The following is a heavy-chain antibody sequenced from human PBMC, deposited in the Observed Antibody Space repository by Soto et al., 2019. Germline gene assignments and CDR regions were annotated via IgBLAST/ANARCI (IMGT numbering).Heavy chain of an antibody. Sequence: ETLSLTCAVSGDSISSAYYWAWIRQPPGKGLEWVSSISSSSSYIYYADSVKGRFTISRDNAKNSLYLQMNSLRAEDTAVYYCARGGLIAVAGRKVDYWGQGTLVTVSS. J-gene: IGHJ4*02. V-gene: IGHV3-21*01. CDR1: GDSISSAYY. CDR2: ISSSSSYI. D-gene: IGHD6-19*01. CDR3: ARGGLIAVAGRKVDY.